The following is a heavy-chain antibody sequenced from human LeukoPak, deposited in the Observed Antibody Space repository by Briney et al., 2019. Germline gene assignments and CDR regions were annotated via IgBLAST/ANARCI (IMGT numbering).Heavy chain of an antibody. CDR1: GFTISSYS. D-gene: IGHD6-6*01. CDR2: ISSSSSYI. J-gene: IGHJ4*02. CDR3: ARSIAARPPLPFDY. V-gene: IGHV3-21*01. Sequence: GGSLRLSCAAPGFTISSYSMNWVRQAPGKGLEWVSSISSSSSYIYYADSVKGRFTISRDNAKNSLYLQMNSLRAEDTAVYYCARSIAARPPLPFDYWGQGNLVTVSS.